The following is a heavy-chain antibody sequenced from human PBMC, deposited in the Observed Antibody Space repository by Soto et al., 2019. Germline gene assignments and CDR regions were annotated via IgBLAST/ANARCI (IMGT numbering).Heavy chain of an antibody. CDR1: GGSISSSNW. V-gene: IGHV4-39*01. CDR2: IYYSGST. Sequence: PSETLSLTCAVSGGSISSSNWWSWVRQPPGKGLEWIGSIYYSGSTYYNPSLKSRVTISVDTSKNQFSLKLSSVTAADTAVYYCARQGYCSSTSCYSLFDYWGQGTLVTVSS. J-gene: IGHJ4*02. CDR3: ARQGYCSSTSCYSLFDY. D-gene: IGHD2-2*01.